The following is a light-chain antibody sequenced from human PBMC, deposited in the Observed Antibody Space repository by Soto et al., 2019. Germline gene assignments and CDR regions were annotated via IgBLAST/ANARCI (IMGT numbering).Light chain of an antibody. V-gene: IGKV3-20*01. CDR3: QQYGSSPRT. Sequence: EIVMTQSPATLSVSPGERATLSCRSSQSVSSSYLAWYQQKPGQAPRLLIYAASSRATGIPDRFSGSGSGTDFTLTISRLEPEDFAVNYCQQYGSSPRTFGQGTKVDIK. J-gene: IGKJ1*01. CDR1: QSVSSSY. CDR2: AAS.